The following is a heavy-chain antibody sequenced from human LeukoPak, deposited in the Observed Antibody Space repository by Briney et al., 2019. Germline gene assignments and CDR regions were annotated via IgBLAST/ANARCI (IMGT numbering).Heavy chain of an antibody. CDR2: IESNGNEK. V-gene: IGHV3-30*02. J-gene: IGHJ4*02. CDR3: ARGVTSWPQGPYHFDY. CDR1: GFTFSDYT. Sequence: PGESLRLSCAVSGFTFSDYTMNWVRQAPGKGLEWVASIESNGNEKYSSDSLKDRFTISRDNSKNTLYLQLNTVRPEDTAVFYCARGVTSWPQGPYHFDYWGQGILITVSS. D-gene: IGHD2-2*01.